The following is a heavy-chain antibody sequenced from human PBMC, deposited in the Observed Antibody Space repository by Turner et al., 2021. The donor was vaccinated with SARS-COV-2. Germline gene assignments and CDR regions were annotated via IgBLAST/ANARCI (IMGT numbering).Heavy chain of an antibody. D-gene: IGHD5-18*01. CDR3: ARLGLGDSQFDY. CDR1: SGSFSVYY. J-gene: IGHJ4*02. Sequence: QVQLQQWGAGLLKPSETLSLTCAVYSGSFSVYYWSWIRQPPGKGLEWIGEINHSGSTNYNPSLKSRVTISVDTSKNQFSLKLSSVTAADTAVYYCARLGLGDSQFDYWGQGTLVTVSS. CDR2: INHSGST. V-gene: IGHV4-34*01.